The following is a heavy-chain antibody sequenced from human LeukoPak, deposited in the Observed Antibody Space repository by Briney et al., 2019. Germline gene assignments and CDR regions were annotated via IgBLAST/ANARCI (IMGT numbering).Heavy chain of an antibody. V-gene: IGHV1-24*01. CDR1: GDTLTELS. D-gene: IGHD3-9*01. Sequence: ASVKVSCKVSGDTLTELSTHWGRQAPGKGLEWMGGFDPEHGEMIYAQKLQGRVTMTEDRSTDTAYMELSSLRSEDTAVYYCATGGPWDLLKYWGQGTLVTVS. CDR2: FDPEHGEM. CDR3: ATGGPWDLLKY. J-gene: IGHJ4*02.